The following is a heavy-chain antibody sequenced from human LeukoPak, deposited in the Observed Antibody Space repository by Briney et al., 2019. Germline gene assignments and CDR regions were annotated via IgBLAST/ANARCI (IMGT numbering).Heavy chain of an antibody. CDR2: INPSGGST. CDR1: GYPFTSYY. J-gene: IGHJ6*02. CDR3: ARAMAIAVAGAAFGMDV. Sequence: ASVKVSCKASGYPFTSYYMHWVRQAPGQGLEWMGIINPSGGSTTYAQKFQGRVTMTRDTSTSTVYMELSSLRSGDTAVYHCARAMAIAVAGAAFGMDVWGQGTTVTVSS. D-gene: IGHD6-19*01. V-gene: IGHV1-46*01.